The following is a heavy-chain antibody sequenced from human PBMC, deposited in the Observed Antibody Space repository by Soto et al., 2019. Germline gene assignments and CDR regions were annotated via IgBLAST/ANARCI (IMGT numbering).Heavy chain of an antibody. Sequence: QVQLVQSGAEVKKPGSSVKVSCKASGGTFSSYAISWVRQAPGQGLEWMGGIIPIFGTANYAQKIQGRVTITADESTCTDYMELSSLRSEDTAVYYCAPNYYGDSDTGWFDPWGQGTLVTVSS. J-gene: IGHJ5*02. CDR3: APNYYGDSDTGWFDP. D-gene: IGHD4-17*01. CDR2: IIPIFGTA. CDR1: GGTFSSYA. V-gene: IGHV1-69*12.